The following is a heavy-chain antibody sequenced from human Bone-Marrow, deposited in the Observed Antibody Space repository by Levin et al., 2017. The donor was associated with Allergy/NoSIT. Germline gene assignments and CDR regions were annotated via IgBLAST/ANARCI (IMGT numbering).Heavy chain of an antibody. V-gene: IGHV3-48*03. CDR1: GFSFSSYE. Sequence: PPGGSLRLSCAASGFSFSSYEMNWVRQAPGKGLEWVSYISSRNTTIYYADSVKGRFTISRDNAENSLYLQMSSLRAEDTAIYYCAREGLFMVRVFDYWGRGTLVTVSS. D-gene: IGHD3-10*01. J-gene: IGHJ4*02. CDR3: AREGLFMVRVFDY. CDR2: ISSRNTTI.